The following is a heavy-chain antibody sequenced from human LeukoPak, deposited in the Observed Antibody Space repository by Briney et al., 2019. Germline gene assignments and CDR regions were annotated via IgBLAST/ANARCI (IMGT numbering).Heavy chain of an antibody. Sequence: SVKVSCKASGGTFSSYTISWVRQAPGQGLEWRGRIIPILGIANYAQKFQGRVTITADKSTSTAYMELSSLRSEDTAVYYCASRYSSSYYYYYYMDVWGKGTTVTVSS. CDR1: GGTFSSYT. CDR2: IIPILGIA. D-gene: IGHD6-6*01. V-gene: IGHV1-69*02. J-gene: IGHJ6*03. CDR3: ASRYSSSYYYYYYMDV.